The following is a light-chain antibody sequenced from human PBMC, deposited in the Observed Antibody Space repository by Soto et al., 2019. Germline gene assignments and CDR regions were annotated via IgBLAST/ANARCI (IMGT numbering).Light chain of an antibody. Sequence: EIVLKQSPGTLSLSPGERATLSCRASQSVSSSYLAWYQQKPGQAPRLLIYGASSRATGIPDRFSGSGSGTDFTLTIIRLEPEDFAVYYCQQYGSSPWTFGQGTKVDIK. CDR1: QSVSSSY. V-gene: IGKV3-20*01. J-gene: IGKJ1*01. CDR2: GAS. CDR3: QQYGSSPWT.